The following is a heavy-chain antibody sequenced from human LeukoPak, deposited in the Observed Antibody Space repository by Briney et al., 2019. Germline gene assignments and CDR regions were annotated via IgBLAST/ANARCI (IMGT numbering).Heavy chain of an antibody. V-gene: IGHV3-23*01. CDR2: ISGGGGSA. Sequence: GGSLRLSCAASGFTFSSYAMSWVRQAPGKGLEWVSAISGGGGSAYYADFVKGRFTISRDNSKNTLYLQMNSLRAEDTAVYYCAKLDYGDYGYFDLWGRGTLVTVSS. CDR3: AKLDYGDYGYFDL. J-gene: IGHJ2*01. D-gene: IGHD4-17*01. CDR1: GFTFSSYA.